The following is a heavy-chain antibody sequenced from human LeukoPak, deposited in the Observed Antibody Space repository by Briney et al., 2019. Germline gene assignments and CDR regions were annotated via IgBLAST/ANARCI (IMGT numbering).Heavy chain of an antibody. D-gene: IGHD2-15*01. V-gene: IGHV3-21*01. CDR2: ISSSSSYI. J-gene: IGHJ6*03. Sequence: PGGSLTLSCAASGFTFSSYSMNWVRQAPGKGLEWVSSISSSSSYIYYADSVKGRFTISRDNDKNSLYLQMNSMRAEDKAVSYCAREPTSCSGGSCDYYYMDVWGKGTTVTISS. CDR1: GFTFSSYS. CDR3: AREPTSCSGGSCDYYYMDV.